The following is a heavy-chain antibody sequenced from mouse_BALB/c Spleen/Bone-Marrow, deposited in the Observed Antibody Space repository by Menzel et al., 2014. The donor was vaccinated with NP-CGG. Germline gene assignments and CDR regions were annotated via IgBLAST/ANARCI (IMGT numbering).Heavy chain of an antibody. CDR3: GRAWFAY. CDR2: ISDGGSYT. J-gene: IGHJ3*01. D-gene: IGHD3-3*01. V-gene: IGHV5-4*02. CDR1: GFTFSDYY. Sequence: DVKLVESGGGLVKPGGSLKLSCAASGFTFSDYYMYWVRQTPEKRLEWVATISDGGSYTYYPDSVKGRFTISRDNAKNNLYLQMSSLKFEDTAMYYCGRAWFAYWGQGTLVTVSA.